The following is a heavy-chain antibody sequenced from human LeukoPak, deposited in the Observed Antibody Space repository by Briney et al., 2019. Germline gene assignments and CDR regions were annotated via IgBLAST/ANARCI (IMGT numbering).Heavy chain of an antibody. CDR2: IYTSGST. V-gene: IGHV4-61*02. CDR1: GGSISSGSCY. J-gene: IGHJ6*03. CDR3: ASSVVHESSGYYYYYMDV. D-gene: IGHD3-22*01. Sequence: SQTLSLTCTVSGGSISSGSCYWSWIRQPAGKGLEWIGRIYTSGSTNYNPSLKSRVTISVDTSKNQFSLKLSSVTAADTAVYYCASSVVHESSGYYYYYMDVWGKGTTVTVSS.